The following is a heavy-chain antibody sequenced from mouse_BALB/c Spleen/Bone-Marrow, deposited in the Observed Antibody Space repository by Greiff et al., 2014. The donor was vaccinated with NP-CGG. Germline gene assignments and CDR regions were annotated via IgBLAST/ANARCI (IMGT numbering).Heavy chain of an antibody. CDR3: ARGGYGGVDYYAMDG. CDR1: GYSFTSYY. CDR2: IFPGSGNT. Sequence: QVQLQQSGPELVKPGDSVKISCKASGYSFTSYYIHWVKQRPGQGLEWIGWIFPGSGNTKYNEKFKGKATLTADTSSSTAYMQLSSLTSEDSEVEVCARGGYGGVDYYAMDGWGQGTSVTVSS. J-gene: IGHJ4*01. D-gene: IGHD1-2*01. V-gene: IGHV1-66*01.